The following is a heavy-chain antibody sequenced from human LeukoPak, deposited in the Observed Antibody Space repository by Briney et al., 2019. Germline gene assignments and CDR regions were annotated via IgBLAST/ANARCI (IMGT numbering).Heavy chain of an antibody. D-gene: IGHD6-13*01. CDR3: ANDRIAAARTNFDY. J-gene: IGHJ4*02. CDR2: IKRKNDGGTT. V-gene: IGHV3-15*01. Sequence: GGSLRLSCAASGFTFNNAWMRWVRQAPGKGLEWVGCIKRKNDGGTTDYAAPVKGRFTISRDDSKNTVYLEMNSLRAEDTAVYYCANDRIAAARTNFDYWGQGTLVTVSS. CDR1: GFTFNNAW.